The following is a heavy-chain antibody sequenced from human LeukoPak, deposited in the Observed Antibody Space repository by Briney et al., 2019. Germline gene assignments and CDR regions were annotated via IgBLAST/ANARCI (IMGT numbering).Heavy chain of an antibody. J-gene: IGHJ4*02. CDR3: ARGMTDVY. CDR1: GDSISSRSYY. Sequence: PSETLSLTCTVSGDSISSRSYYWAWIRQPPGKGLEWLGSIYFSGSTFYNPSLKSRVTISVDASKNQFSLRLTSVAAPDTAVYYCARGMTDVYWGQGTLVTVSS. V-gene: IGHV4-39*01. CDR2: IYFSGST.